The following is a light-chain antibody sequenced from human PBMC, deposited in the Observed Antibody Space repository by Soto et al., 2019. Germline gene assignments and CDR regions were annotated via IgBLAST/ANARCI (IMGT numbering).Light chain of an antibody. V-gene: IGKV3-15*01. CDR1: QSVSSN. CDR3: QQYNNWPPFS. J-gene: IGKJ3*01. CDR2: GAS. Sequence: EIVMTQSPATLSVSPGERATLSCRASQSVSSNLAWYQQKPGQAPRLLIYGASTRATGIPARFSGSGSGTDFTLTISSLQSEDFAVYYCQQYNNWPPFSFGPGTKVDNK.